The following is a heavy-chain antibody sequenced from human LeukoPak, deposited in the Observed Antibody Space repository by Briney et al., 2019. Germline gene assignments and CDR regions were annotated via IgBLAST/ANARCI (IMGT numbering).Heavy chain of an antibody. V-gene: IGHV5-51*01. Sequence: GESLKISCKGSGYSFTSYWIGWVRQMPGKGLEWMGIIYPGDSDTRYSPSFQGQVTISADKSISAAYLRWSSLKASDTAMYYCARLPPNYYGSGTILDYWGQGTLVTVSS. CDR3: ARLPPNYYGSGTILDY. CDR2: IYPGDSDT. D-gene: IGHD3-10*01. CDR1: GYSFTSYW. J-gene: IGHJ4*02.